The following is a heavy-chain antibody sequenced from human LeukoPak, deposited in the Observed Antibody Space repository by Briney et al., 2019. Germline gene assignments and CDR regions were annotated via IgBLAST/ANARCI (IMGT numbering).Heavy chain of an antibody. V-gene: IGHV3-30-3*01. D-gene: IGHD2-21*02. J-gene: IGHJ3*02. CDR3: ARDRKLLFVLWTAFDI. CDR1: GFTFSSYA. CDR2: ISYDGSNK. Sequence: PGRSLRLSCAASGFTFSSYAMHWVRQAPGKGLEWVAVISYDGSNKYNADSVKGRFTVSRDNSKNTLYLQMNSLGAEDTAVYYCARDRKLLFVLWTAFDIWGQGTMVTVSS.